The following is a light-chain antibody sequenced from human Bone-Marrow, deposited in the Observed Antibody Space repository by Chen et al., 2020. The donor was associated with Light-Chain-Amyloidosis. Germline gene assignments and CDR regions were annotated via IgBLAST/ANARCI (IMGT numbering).Light chain of an antibody. Sequence: EIVLTQSPGTLSLSPGEGANLSCRTSQTISSNYLTWYQQKFGQAPRLLIYGSSSRATGIPDRVTGSGYGTDYTLTINRLKPEDFAMYYCQQYGTSPLTFGGGTKVEIK. J-gene: IGKJ4*01. V-gene: IGKV3-20*01. CDR2: GSS. CDR1: QTISSNY. CDR3: QQYGTSPLT.